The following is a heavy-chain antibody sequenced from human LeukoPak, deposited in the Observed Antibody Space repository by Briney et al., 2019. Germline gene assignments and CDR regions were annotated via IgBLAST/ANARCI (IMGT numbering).Heavy chain of an antibody. CDR1: GFTFSAYG. V-gene: IGHV3-30*02. CDR2: IAFDGSYT. CDR3: AKDANWGCDY. D-gene: IGHD7-27*01. J-gene: IGHJ4*02. Sequence: GGSLRLSCAASGFTFSAYGMHWVRQAPGKGLEWVAYIAFDGSYTYCADSVKGRFTISRDNSKNTPNLQMSSLRGEDTAVYFCAKDANWGCDYWGQGALVTVSS.